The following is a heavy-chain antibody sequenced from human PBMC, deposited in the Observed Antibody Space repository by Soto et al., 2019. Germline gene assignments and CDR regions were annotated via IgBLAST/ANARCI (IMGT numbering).Heavy chain of an antibody. CDR2: INGGTGQT. D-gene: IGHD1-1*01. J-gene: IGHJ6*02. CDR1: GYTFTTHA. V-gene: IGHV1-3*01. CDR3: ARGKGMEENYYYYGLDI. Sequence: ASVKVSCKASGYTFTTHAMHWVRQAPGQSLEWMGWINGGTGQTKHSQRFQGRVNITRDTSASTAYMELSSLRSEDTAVYYCARGKGMEENYYYYGLDIWGQGTTVTISS.